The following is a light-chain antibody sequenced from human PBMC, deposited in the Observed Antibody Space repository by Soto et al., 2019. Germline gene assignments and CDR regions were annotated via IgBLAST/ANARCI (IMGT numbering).Light chain of an antibody. Sequence: DIQLTQSPSTLSASVGERVTITCRASQSVTDWLAWYQQKPGKAPKLLIYDASSLQSGVPSRFSGSGSGTEFSLTISSLQPDDFATYYCQQNYRSCTFGQGTKVEIK. CDR2: DAS. V-gene: IGKV1-5*01. CDR1: QSVTDW. J-gene: IGKJ2*02. CDR3: QQNYRSCT.